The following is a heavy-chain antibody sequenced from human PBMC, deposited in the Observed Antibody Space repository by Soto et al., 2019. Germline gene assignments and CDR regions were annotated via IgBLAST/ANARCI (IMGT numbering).Heavy chain of an antibody. CDR3: ASRGSGRYYDY. CDR2: ISGSGGST. J-gene: IGHJ4*02. D-gene: IGHD1-26*01. Sequence: EVQLLESGGGLVQPGGSLRLSCAASGFTFSSYAMRWVRQAPVKGLEWVSAISGSGGSTYYADSVKGRFTISRDNSKNTLYLQMNSLGAEDTAVYYRASRGSGRYYDYWGQGTLVTVSS. V-gene: IGHV3-23*01. CDR1: GFTFSSYA.